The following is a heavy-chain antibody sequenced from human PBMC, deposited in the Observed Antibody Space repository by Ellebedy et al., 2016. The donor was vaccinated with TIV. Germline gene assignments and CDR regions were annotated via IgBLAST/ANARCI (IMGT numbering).Heavy chain of an antibody. Sequence: SETLSLXCAVSGGSISTYYWSWIRQPAGKGLEWIGRIYTSGSTNYNPSLKSRVTISVDTSKNQFSLKLSSVTAADTAVYYCARGRMRYPADWGQGTLVTVSS. J-gene: IGHJ4*02. D-gene: IGHD1-14*01. V-gene: IGHV4-4*07. CDR2: IYTSGST. CDR3: ARGRMRYPAD. CDR1: GGSISTYY.